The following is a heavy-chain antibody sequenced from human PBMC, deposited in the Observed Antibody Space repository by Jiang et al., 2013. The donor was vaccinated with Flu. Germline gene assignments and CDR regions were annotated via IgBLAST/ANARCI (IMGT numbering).Heavy chain of an antibody. CDR2: IYYSGST. CDR3: ARCLSYCSSTSCYEHYYYGMDV. J-gene: IGHJ6*02. D-gene: IGHD2-2*01. Sequence: GSGLVKPSQTLSLTCTVSGGSISSGGYYWSWIRQHPGKGLEWIGYIYYSGSTYYNPSLKSRVTISVDKSKNQFSLKLSSVTAADTAVYYCARCLSYCSSTSCYEHYYYGMDVWGQGTTVTVSS. V-gene: IGHV4-31*03. CDR1: GGSISSGGYY.